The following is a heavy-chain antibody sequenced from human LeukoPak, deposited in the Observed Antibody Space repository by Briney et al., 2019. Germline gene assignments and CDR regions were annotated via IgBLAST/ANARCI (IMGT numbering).Heavy chain of an antibody. CDR2: ISYDGSNK. D-gene: IGHD4-17*01. J-gene: IGHJ4*02. Sequence: GGSLRLSCAASGFTFSSYGMHWVRQAPGKGLEWVAVISYDGSNKYYADSVKGRFTISRDNSKNTLYLQMNSLRAEDTAVYFCAKGKTVTPGGFYWGQGTLVTVSS. CDR3: AKGKTVTPGGFY. CDR1: GFTFSSYG. V-gene: IGHV3-30*18.